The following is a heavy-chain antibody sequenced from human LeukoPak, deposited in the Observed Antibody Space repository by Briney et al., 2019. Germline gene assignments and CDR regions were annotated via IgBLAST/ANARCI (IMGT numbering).Heavy chain of an antibody. CDR2: IYYSGST. D-gene: IGHD1-1*01. J-gene: IGHJ5*02. V-gene: IGHV4-59*01. Sequence: SETLSLTCTVSGGSISRYYWSWIRQPPGKGLEWIGYIYYSGSTNYNPSLKSRVTISVDTSKNQFSLKLSSVTAADTAVYYCARGQQPFDPWGQGTLVTVSS. CDR3: ARGQQPFDP. CDR1: GGSISRYY.